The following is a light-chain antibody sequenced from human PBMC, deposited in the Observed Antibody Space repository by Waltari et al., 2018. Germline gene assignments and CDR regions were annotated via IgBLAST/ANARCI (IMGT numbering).Light chain of an antibody. Sequence: QSALTQPASGSGSPGQSVTIFCAGTSNDVGGYNSVAWYQEHPGQAPRVIIYYVSDRPSGVSDRFSGSKSGNTASLTISGLQAEDEADYYCSSQSSNDVVLFGGGTKLTVL. CDR1: SNDVGGYNS. CDR2: YVS. CDR3: SSQSSNDVVL. V-gene: IGLV2-14*01. J-gene: IGLJ2*01.